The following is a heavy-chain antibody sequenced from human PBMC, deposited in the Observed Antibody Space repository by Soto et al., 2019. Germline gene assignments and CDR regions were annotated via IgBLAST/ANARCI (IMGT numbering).Heavy chain of an antibody. CDR3: ARDPVVKTFRAHASYGMDV. V-gene: IGHV1-2*02. CDR2: INPNSGGT. CDR1: GYTFTGYY. J-gene: IGHJ6*02. Sequence: ASVKVSCKASGYTFTGYYMHWVRQAPGQGLEWMGWINPNSGGTNYAQKFQGRVTMTRDTSISTAYMELSRLRSDDTAVYYCARDPVVKTFRAHASYGMDVWGQGTTVTVSS.